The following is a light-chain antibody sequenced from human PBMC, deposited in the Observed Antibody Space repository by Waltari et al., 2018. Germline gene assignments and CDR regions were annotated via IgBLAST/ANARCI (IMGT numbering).Light chain of an antibody. V-gene: IGKV1-27*01. Sequence: IDMTQSPSSLSASVGDRITVTCRASQDIGNFLAWYQQTPGKRPKLLIYAASTLQAGVPSRFSGSGSGTDFTLTVSILQPEDVATYYCQKYNTYPYTFGPGTKVDI. CDR1: QDIGNF. CDR3: QKYNTYPYT. CDR2: AAS. J-gene: IGKJ3*01.